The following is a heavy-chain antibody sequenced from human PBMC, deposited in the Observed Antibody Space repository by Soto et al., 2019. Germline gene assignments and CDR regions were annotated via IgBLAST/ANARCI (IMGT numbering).Heavy chain of an antibody. CDR1: GGIFSSNT. CDR2: IIPLFGTA. J-gene: IGHJ4*02. V-gene: IGHV1-69*06. CDR3: ASKAACGGDCYAFDS. D-gene: IGHD2-21*02. Sequence: QVYLVQSGAEVKNPGSSVKISCKASGGIFSSNTINWVRQAAGQGLEWMGGIIPLFGTANYAEKVQGRVTITADKSTKTEYMELTSLRSEDTAVYYCASKAACGGDCYAFDSWGQGTLVAVSS.